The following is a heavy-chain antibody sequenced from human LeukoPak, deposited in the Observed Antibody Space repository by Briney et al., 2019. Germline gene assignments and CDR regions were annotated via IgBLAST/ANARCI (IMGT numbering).Heavy chain of an antibody. J-gene: IGHJ5*02. V-gene: IGHV3-23*01. D-gene: IGHD3-10*01. CDR3: AKDSPYYYGSGSNPGWFDP. Sequence: GGSLRLSCAASGFTFSSYAMSWVRRAPGKGLEWVSAISGSGGSTYYADSVKGRFTISRDNSKNTLYLQMNGLRAEDTAVYYCAKDSPYYYGSGSNPGWFDPWGQGTLVTVSS. CDR1: GFTFSSYA. CDR2: ISGSGGST.